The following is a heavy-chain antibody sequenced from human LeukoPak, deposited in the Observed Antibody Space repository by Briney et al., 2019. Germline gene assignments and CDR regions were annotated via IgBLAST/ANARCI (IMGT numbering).Heavy chain of an antibody. D-gene: IGHD2-15*01. V-gene: IGHV1-18*01. J-gene: IGHJ4*02. CDR1: GYTFTNYG. Sequence: ASVKVSCKAFGYTFTNYGISWVRQAPGQGLEWMGWISAYNGHTNYAQKLQGRVTMTTDTSTSTAYMELRSLRSDDTAVYYCARDQDIVVVVAGYWGQGTLVTVSS. CDR3: ARDQDIVVVVAGY. CDR2: ISAYNGHT.